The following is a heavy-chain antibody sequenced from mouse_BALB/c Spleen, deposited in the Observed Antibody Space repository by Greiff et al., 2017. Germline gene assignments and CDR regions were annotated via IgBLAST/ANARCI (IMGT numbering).Heavy chain of an antibody. CDR2: IDPANGNT. D-gene: IGHD2-4*01. CDR3: ARQAMITTGLAY. Sequence: VQLQQSGAELVKPGASVKLSCTASGFNIKDTYMHWAKQRPEQGLEWIGRIDPANGNTKYDPKFQGKATITADTSSNTAYLQLSSLTSEDTAVYYCARQAMITTGLAYWGQGTLVTVSA. V-gene: IGHV14-3*02. CDR1: GFNIKDTY. J-gene: IGHJ3*01.